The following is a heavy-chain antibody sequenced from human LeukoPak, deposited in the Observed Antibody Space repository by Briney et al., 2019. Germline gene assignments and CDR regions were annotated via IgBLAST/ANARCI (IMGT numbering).Heavy chain of an antibody. Sequence: GGSLRLSCAVSGFTFSNYGMNWARQAPGKGLEWVSAISGSGDNTYYADSVKGRFTISRDNSKNTLYLQMNSLRAGDTAVYFCAKDLSPGHYWGQGILVTVSS. CDR1: GFTFSNYG. V-gene: IGHV3-23*01. CDR3: AKDLSPGHY. D-gene: IGHD2/OR15-2a*01. CDR2: ISGSGDNT. J-gene: IGHJ4*02.